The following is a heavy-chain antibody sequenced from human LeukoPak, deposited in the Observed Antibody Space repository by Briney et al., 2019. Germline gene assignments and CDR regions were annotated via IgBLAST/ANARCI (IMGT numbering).Heavy chain of an antibody. V-gene: IGHV1-2*02. CDR3: AKTSEIQLWPSYVDY. J-gene: IGHJ4*02. CDR2: INPNSGDT. Sequence: ASVKVSCKASGYTFTSYDINWVRQATGQGLEWMAWINPNSGDTNFAQKFQGRVTMTRDTSISTVYMDLSRLRSDDTAVYYCAKTSEIQLWPSYVDYWGQGTLVTVSS. CDR1: GYTFTSYD. D-gene: IGHD5-18*01.